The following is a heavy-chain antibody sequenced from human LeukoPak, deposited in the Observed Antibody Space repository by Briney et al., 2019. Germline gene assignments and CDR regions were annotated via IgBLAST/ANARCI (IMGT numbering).Heavy chain of an antibody. J-gene: IGHJ3*02. CDR1: RFSFSAYP. Sequence: GGSLRLSCAASRFSFSAYPMGWARRAPGKGLEWVSGISASGDVTFHADPVKGRFTISRDNSKNTLYLQMNSLRAEDTAEYYCAKSLLTTASGTGRAFDIWGQGTMVTVSS. V-gene: IGHV3-23*01. CDR2: ISASGDVT. D-gene: IGHD1-26*01. CDR3: AKSLLTTASGTGRAFDI.